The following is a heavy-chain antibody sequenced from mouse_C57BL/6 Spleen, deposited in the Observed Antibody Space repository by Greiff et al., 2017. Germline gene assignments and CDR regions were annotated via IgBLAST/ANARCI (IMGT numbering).Heavy chain of an antibody. D-gene: IGHD1-1*01. CDR1: GYTFTSYW. CDR3: ERYYYGSSYYYFDY. J-gene: IGHJ2*01. Sequence: QVQLQQPGAELVRPGSSVKLSCKASGYTFTSYWMHWVKQRPIQGLEWIGNIDPSDSETHYNQKFKDKATLTVDKSSSTAYMQLSSLTSEDSAVYYCERYYYGSSYYYFDYWGQGTTLTVSS. CDR2: IDPSDSET. V-gene: IGHV1-52*01.